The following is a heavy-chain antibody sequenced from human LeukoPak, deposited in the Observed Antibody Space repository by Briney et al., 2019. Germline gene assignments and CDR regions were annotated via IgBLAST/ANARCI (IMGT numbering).Heavy chain of an antibody. V-gene: IGHV3-48*01. CDR3: AGGPDGYNPGGFDY. D-gene: IGHD5-24*01. CDR1: GFTFSSYS. CDR2: ISSGSSTT. Sequence: PGGSLRLSCVASGFTFSSYSMNWVRQAPGKGLEWVSYISSGSSTTYYVDSVKGRFTISRDNAKNSLYLQMNSLRAEDTAVYYCAGGPDGYNPGGFDYWGQGTLVTVSS. J-gene: IGHJ4*02.